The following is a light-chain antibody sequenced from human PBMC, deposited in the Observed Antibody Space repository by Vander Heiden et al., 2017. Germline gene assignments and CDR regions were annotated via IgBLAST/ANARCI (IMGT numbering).Light chain of an antibody. CDR1: SSNIGDNA. CDR2: SSE. V-gene: IGLV1-44*01. J-gene: IGLJ2*01. CDR3: ATWDDSLHSVV. Sequence: SVLTQSPSASGAAGQRVTISCSGSSSNIGDNAVTCDQQLPGAAPKLLIHSSEQRPSGVPDRFSGSKSGTSASLAISGLQPDDEAEYFCATWDDSLHSVVFGGGAKLTVL.